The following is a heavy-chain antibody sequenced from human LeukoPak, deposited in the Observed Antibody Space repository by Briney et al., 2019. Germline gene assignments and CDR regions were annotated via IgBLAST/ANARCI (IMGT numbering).Heavy chain of an antibody. CDR3: AKDVGGYSGSYGRTDY. CDR1: GLTLSSYA. CDR2: TSSSDAGT. V-gene: IGHV3-23*01. J-gene: IGHJ4*02. Sequence: PGGSLRLSCAASGLTLSSYAMSWVRQAPGKGLEWVSATSSSDAGTYYAESVRGRFTISRDNSKNTLFLQMNSLRAEDAAVYYCAKDVGGYSGSYGRTDYWGQGTLVTVSS. D-gene: IGHD1-26*01.